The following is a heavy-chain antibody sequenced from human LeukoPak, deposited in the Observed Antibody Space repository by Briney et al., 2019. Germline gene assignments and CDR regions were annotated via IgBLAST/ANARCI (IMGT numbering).Heavy chain of an antibody. Sequence: GGSLRLSCEGSGFTFSNYWMGWVRQAPGKGLECVANIKRDGSEKYYVDSVKGRFTVSRDNAKNSLYLQMNSLRAEDTAVYYCATPSPYSSSWYLDAFDIWGQGTMVTVSS. CDR2: IKRDGSEK. CDR3: ATPSPYSSSWYLDAFDI. J-gene: IGHJ3*02. V-gene: IGHV3-7*01. CDR1: GFTFSNYW. D-gene: IGHD6-13*01.